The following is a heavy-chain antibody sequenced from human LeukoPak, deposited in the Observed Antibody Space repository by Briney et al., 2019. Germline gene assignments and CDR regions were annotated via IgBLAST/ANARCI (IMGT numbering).Heavy chain of an antibody. CDR3: ARDLTYYYDSSGYIMDAFDI. CDR2: IYTSGST. V-gene: IGHV4-61*02. D-gene: IGHD3-22*01. Sequence: PSETLSLTCAVSGYSISSGYYWDWIRQPAGKGLEWIGRIYTSGSTNYNPSLKSRVTISVDTSKNQFSLKLSSVTAADTAVYYCARDLTYYYDSSGYIMDAFDIWGQGTMVTVSS. CDR1: GYSISSGYY. J-gene: IGHJ3*02.